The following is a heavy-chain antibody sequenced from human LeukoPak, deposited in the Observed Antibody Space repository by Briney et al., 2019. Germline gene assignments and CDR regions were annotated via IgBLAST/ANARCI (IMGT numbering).Heavy chain of an antibody. CDR1: GGSIYSSSYY. V-gene: IGHV4-39*07. CDR2: IYYSGST. Sequence: SETLSLTCTVSGGSIYSSSYYWGWIRQPPGKGLEWIGSIYYSGSTYYNPSLKSRVTISVDTSNNHFSLTLSSVTAADTAVYYCARVEDSGYDYRGWFDPWGQGTLVTVSS. D-gene: IGHD5-12*01. CDR3: ARVEDSGYDYRGWFDP. J-gene: IGHJ5*02.